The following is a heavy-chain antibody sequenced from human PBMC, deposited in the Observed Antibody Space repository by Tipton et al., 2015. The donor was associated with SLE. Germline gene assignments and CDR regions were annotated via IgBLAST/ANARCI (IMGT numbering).Heavy chain of an antibody. CDR1: GFSVSSNY. CDR3: ARGGYSSGWHYYYGMDV. J-gene: IGHJ6*02. D-gene: IGHD6-25*01. V-gene: IGHV3-53*05. Sequence: SLRLSCAASGFSVSSNYMTWVRQAPGKGLECVSVIYRGGDTYYPDSVKGRFTISRDNSKNTLFLQMGSLRADDMAVYYCARGGYSSGWHYYYGMDVWGQGTTVTVSS. CDR2: IYRGGDT.